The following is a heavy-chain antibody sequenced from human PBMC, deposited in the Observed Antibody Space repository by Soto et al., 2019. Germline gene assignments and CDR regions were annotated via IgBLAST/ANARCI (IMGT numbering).Heavy chain of an antibody. CDR3: ARLNCGAFWYFGR. CDR1: GYTFSSNL. CDR2: INPSDGSK. V-gene: IGHV1-46*01. Sequence: QEQLVQSGAEVKKPGASMKISCTASGYTFSSNLIHWVRQAPGHSPEWMGLINPSDGSKTYAHSVQCRVTLTRVTSTRTVYMELTSLRFEDAAVFYCARLNCGAFWYFGRWGRVALVTVSS. D-gene: IGHD2-21*01. J-gene: IGHJ2*01.